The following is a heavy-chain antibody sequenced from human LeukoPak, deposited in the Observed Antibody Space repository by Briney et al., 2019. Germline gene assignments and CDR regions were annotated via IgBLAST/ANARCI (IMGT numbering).Heavy chain of an antibody. V-gene: IGHV1-69*13. CDR2: IIPIFGTA. CDR3: ARTKVPIVGHAFDI. CDR1: GYTFTSYG. Sequence: ASVKVSCKASGYTFTSYGISWVRQAPGQGLEWMGGIIPIFGTANYAQKFQGRVTITADESTSTAYMELSSLRSEDTAVYYCARTKVPIVGHAFDIWGQGTMVTVSS. D-gene: IGHD2-21*01. J-gene: IGHJ3*02.